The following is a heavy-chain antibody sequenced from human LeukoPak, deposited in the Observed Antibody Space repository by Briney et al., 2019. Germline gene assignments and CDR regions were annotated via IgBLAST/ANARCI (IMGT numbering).Heavy chain of an antibody. J-gene: IGHJ4*02. V-gene: IGHV3-30-3*01. CDR1: GSTFSSYA. CDR2: ISSDGNNK. D-gene: IGHD2-2*01. CDR3: ARDEYLWVVIQLGLFDY. Sequence: PGRSLRLSCAASGSTFSSYAMHWVRQAPGKGLEWVAVISSDGNNKYYADSVKGRFTISRDNSKNTLYLQMNSLRAEDTAVYYCARDEYLWVVIQLGLFDYWGQGTLVTVSS.